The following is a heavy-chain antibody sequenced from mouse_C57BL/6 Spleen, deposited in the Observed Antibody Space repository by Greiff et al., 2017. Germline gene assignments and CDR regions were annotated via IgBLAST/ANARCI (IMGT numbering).Heavy chain of an antibody. Sequence: VQRVESGPGLVQPSQSLSITCTVSGFSLTSYGVHWVRQSPGKGLAWLGVIWSGGSTDYNAAFISRLSISKDNSKSQVFFKMNSLQADDTAIYYCARNRHYYGSGPAEFAYWGQGTLVTVSA. D-gene: IGHD1-1*01. J-gene: IGHJ3*01. CDR1: GFSLTSYG. CDR2: IWSGGST. V-gene: IGHV2-2*01. CDR3: ARNRHYYGSGPAEFAY.